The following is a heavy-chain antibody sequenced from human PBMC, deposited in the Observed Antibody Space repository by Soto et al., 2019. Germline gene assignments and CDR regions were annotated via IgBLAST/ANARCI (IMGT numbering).Heavy chain of an antibody. CDR1: GGTFSSYA. CDR2: IIPIFGTA. CDR3: ARDRDIVVVPGRYYYGMDV. J-gene: IGHJ6*02. V-gene: IGHV1-69*13. D-gene: IGHD2-21*01. Sequence: SVKVSCKASGGTFSSYAISWVRQAPGQGLEWMGGIIPIFGTANYAQKFQGRVTITADESTSTAYMELSSLRSEDTAVFYCARDRDIVVVPGRYYYGMDVWGQGTTVTVSS.